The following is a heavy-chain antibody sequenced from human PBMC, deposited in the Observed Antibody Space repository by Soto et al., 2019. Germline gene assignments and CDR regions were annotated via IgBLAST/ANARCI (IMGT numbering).Heavy chain of an antibody. CDR2: IWYDGSDK. D-gene: IGHD1-26*01. J-gene: IGHJ6*02. Sequence: QVQLVESGGGVVQPGRSLRLSCAASGFTFSSYGMHWVRQAPGKGLEWVAVIWYDGSDKYYVDSVKGRFTISRDNSKNPLYLQMNSLRVEETAVYYCATGTYSDSGTGYYHGMDVWGQGTTVTVSS. CDR1: GFTFSSYG. V-gene: IGHV3-33*01. CDR3: ATGTYSDSGTGYYHGMDV.